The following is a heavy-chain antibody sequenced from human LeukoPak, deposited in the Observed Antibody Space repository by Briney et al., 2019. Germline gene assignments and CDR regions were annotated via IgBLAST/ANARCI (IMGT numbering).Heavy chain of an antibody. CDR2: IYPGDSDT. J-gene: IGHJ6*02. CDR1: GYCFTSYW. Sequence: GGSLKISCKGSGYCFTSYWIGWVRQMPGKGLEWMGIIYPGDSDTRYSPSFQGQVTISADKSISNAYLQWNSLKALDTAMYYCARLRYSSSSNYYYGMDVWGQGTTVTVSS. D-gene: IGHD6-6*01. V-gene: IGHV5-51*01. CDR3: ARLRYSSSSNYYYGMDV.